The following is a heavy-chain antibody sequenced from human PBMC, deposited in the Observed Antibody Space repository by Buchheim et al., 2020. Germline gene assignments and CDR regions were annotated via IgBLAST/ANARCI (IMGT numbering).Heavy chain of an antibody. CDR2: IWYDGSNE. CDR1: GFTFSSYG. D-gene: IGHD3-3*01. CDR3: ARGDDFWSGYPNYGMDV. Sequence: QVQLVESGGGVVQPGRSLRLSCAASGFTFSSYGMHWVRQAPGKGLEWVAVIWYDGSNEYYADSVKGRFTISRDNSKNTLYLQMNSLRAEDTAVYYCARGDDFWSGYPNYGMDVWGQGTT. J-gene: IGHJ6*02. V-gene: IGHV3-33*01.